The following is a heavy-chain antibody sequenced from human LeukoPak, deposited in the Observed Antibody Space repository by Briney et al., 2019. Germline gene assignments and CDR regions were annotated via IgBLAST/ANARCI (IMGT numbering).Heavy chain of an antibody. V-gene: IGHV4-34*01. CDR2: INHSGST. CDR3: ARTSYYDDPDGFDI. CDR1: GGSFSGYY. J-gene: IGHJ3*02. Sequence: NPSETLSLTCAVYGGSFSGYYWSWIRQPPGKGLEWIGEINHSGSTNYNPSLKSRVTISVDTSKNQFSLKLSSVTAADTAVYYCARTSYYDDPDGFDIWGQGTMVTVSS. D-gene: IGHD3-22*01.